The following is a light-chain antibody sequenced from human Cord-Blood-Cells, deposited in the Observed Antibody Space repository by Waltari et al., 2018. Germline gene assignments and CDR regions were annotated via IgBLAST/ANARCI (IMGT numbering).Light chain of an antibody. V-gene: IGLV3-25*03. CDR2: KDS. Sequence: SYELTQPPSLSVSPGQTARNPCSGEAWPKTYPYCYQQKPGQAPVLVIYKDSERPSGIPERFSGSSSGTIVTLTISGVQAEDEADYYCQSADSSGTNWVFGGGTKLTVL. J-gene: IGLJ3*02. CDR3: QSADSSGTNWV. CDR1: AWPKTY.